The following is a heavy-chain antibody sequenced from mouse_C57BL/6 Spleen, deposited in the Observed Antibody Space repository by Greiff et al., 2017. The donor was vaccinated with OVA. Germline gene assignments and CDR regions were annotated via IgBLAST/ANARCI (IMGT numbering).Heavy chain of an antibody. V-gene: IGHV3-3*01. J-gene: IGHJ1*03. CDR1: GFSINSDCY. D-gene: IGHD1-1*01. CDR2: TFYSGIT. Sequence: EVQLVESGPSLVRPSQTLSLTCTVTGFSINSDCYWIWIRQFPGNKLEYIGYTFYSGITYYNPSLESRTYITRDTSKNQFSLKLSSVTTEDTATYYCARSNYGSSLYWYFDVWGTGTTVTVSS. CDR3: ARSNYGSSLYWYFDV.